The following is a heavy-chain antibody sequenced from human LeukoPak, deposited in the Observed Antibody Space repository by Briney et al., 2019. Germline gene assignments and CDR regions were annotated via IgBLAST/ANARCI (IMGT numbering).Heavy chain of an antibody. V-gene: IGHV3-43D*03. J-gene: IGHJ6*03. D-gene: IGHD2/OR15-2a*01. CDR1: GFTFSSYA. CDR2: ITWDGGST. CDR3: AKDRAARGRGNYFYMDV. Sequence: GGSLRLSCAASGFTFSSYAMRWVRQASGKGLEWVSHITWDGGSTHYADSVEGRFTISRDNRENSLYLQMNSLRPEDTALYYCAKDRAARGRGNYFYMDVWGKGTTVTVSS.